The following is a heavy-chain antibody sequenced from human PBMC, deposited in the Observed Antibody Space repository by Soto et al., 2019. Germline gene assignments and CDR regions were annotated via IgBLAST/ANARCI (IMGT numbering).Heavy chain of an antibody. J-gene: IGHJ4*02. V-gene: IGHV1-69*06. CDR3: AREGYCSGGRCLDY. Sequence: QVQLVQSGAEVKKPGSSVQVSCKASGGTFSSYAISWVRQAPGQGLEWMGGIIPIFGTANYAQEFQGRVTITADKSTSTAYMELSSLRSEDTAVYYCAREGYCSGGRCLDYWGQGTLVTVSS. CDR1: GGTFSSYA. D-gene: IGHD2-15*01. CDR2: IIPIFGTA.